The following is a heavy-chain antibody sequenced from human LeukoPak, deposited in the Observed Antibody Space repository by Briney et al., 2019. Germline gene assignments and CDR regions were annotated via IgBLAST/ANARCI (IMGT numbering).Heavy chain of an antibody. CDR1: GYAFTDYY. CDR2: INPNSGGT. CDR3: ARERGGYSSSSGFDY. Sequence: GASVTVSCKASGYAFTDYYIHWVRQAPGQGLEWMGWINPNSGGTNYAQKFQGRVTMARDTSISTAYMELSRLRSDDTAVYYCARERGGYSSSSGFDYWGQGTLVTVSS. V-gene: IGHV1-2*02. J-gene: IGHJ4*02. D-gene: IGHD6-6*01.